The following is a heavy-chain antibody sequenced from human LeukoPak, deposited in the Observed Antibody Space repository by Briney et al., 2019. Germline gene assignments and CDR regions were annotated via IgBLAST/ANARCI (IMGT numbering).Heavy chain of an antibody. CDR1: GYSFTSYW. V-gene: IGHV5-51*01. CDR2: IYPGDSDT. J-gene: IGHJ4*02. D-gene: IGHD3-22*01. CDR3: ARRTYYDSSGKYYFDY. Sequence: GESLKISCKGSGYSFTSYWIGWVRQMPGKGLEWIGGIYPGDSDTRYSPSFQGQVTISADKSISTAYLQWSSLQASDTAMYYCARRTYYDSSGKYYFDYWGQGTLVTVSS.